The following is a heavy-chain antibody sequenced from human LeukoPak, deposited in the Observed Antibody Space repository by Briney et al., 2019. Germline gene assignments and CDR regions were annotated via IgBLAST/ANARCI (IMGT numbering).Heavy chain of an antibody. CDR1: GFTFSNYA. CDR3: ASMGILGATRGMDV. D-gene: IGHD1-26*01. CDR2: ISTGGST. V-gene: IGHV3-23*01. Sequence: PGGSLRLSCAASGFTFSNYAMSWVRQAPGKGLEWVLSISTGGSTYYAESVKGRFTISRDNSKNTLYLQMNSLRAEDTAVYYCASMGILGATRGMDVWGQGTTVTVSS. J-gene: IGHJ6*02.